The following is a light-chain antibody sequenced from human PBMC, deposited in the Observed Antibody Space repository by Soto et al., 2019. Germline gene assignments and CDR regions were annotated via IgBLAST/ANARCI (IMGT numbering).Light chain of an antibody. CDR3: QSYDNSIRGYV. CDR1: NSNLGAGYD. V-gene: IGLV1-40*01. Sequence: QSVLTQPPSVSGAPGQRVSISCTGSNSNLGAGYDVQWYQHLPGTAPTLLIYDNTNRPSGVPDRFSGSKAGTSASLAISTLQSEDEADYYCQSYDNSIRGYVFGPGTKV. J-gene: IGLJ1*01. CDR2: DNT.